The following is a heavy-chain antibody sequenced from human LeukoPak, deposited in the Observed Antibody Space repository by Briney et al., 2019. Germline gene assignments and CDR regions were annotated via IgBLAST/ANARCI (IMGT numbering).Heavy chain of an antibody. CDR2: INSDGSST. CDR1: GFTFSSYR. Sequence: GGSLRLSCAASGFTFSSYRMHWVRQAPGKGLVWVSRINSDGSSTSYADSVKGRFTISRDNAKNTLYLQMNSLRAEDTAVYYCARENYGYFDWLSYYYYGMDVWGKGTTVTVSS. CDR3: ARENYGYFDWLSYYYYGMDV. J-gene: IGHJ6*04. D-gene: IGHD3-9*01. V-gene: IGHV3-74*01.